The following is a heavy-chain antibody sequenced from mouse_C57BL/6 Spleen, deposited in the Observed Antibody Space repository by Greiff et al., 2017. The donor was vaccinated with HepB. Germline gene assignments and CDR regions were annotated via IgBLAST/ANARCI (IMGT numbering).Heavy chain of an antibody. CDR2: IDPEDGET. V-gene: IGHV14-2*01. D-gene: IGHD1-1*01. CDR1: GFNIKDYY. Sequence: EVMLVESGAELVKPGASVKLSCTASGFNIKDYYMHWVKQRTEQGLEWIGRIDPEDGETKYAPKFQGKATITADTSSNTAYLQLSSLTSEDTAVYYCASLNYGSSYEMAAMDYWGQGTSVTVSS. J-gene: IGHJ4*01. CDR3: ASLNYGSSYEMAAMDY.